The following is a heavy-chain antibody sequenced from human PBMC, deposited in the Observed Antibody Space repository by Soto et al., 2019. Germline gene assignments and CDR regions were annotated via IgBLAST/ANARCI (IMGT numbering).Heavy chain of an antibody. J-gene: IGHJ3*02. CDR3: ARDLCCSRGSCGDAFDI. V-gene: IGHV3-53*01. CDR1: GFTVSSNY. CDR2: IYSGGST. D-gene: IGHD2-15*01. Sequence: GGSLRLSCAASGFTVSSNYMSWVRQAPGKGLEWVSVIYSGGSTYYADSVKGRFTIPTDNSKNTLYLQMSSLRAEDTAVYYCARDLCCSRGSCGDAFDIWGQGTMVTVSS.